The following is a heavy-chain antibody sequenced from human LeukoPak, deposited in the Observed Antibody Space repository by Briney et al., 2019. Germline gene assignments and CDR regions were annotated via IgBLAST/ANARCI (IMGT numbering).Heavy chain of an antibody. CDR2: ISGSGSTT. D-gene: IGHD3-10*01. CDR1: GFTFSSYA. J-gene: IGHJ4*02. CDR3: AKDSIWFGESTPVGY. Sequence: GGSLRLSCAASGFTFSSYAMSWVRQAPGKGLEWVSAISGSGSTTYYADSMKGRFTISRDDSKNTLYLQMNSLRAEDTAVYSCAKDSIWFGESTPVGYWGQGTLVTVSS. V-gene: IGHV3-23*01.